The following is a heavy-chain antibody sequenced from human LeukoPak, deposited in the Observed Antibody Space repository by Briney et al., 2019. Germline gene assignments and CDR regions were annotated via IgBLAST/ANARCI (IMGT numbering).Heavy chain of an antibody. CDR3: ARDPSEASHPYYFDY. CDR1: GFTFSSYG. J-gene: IGHJ4*02. Sequence: GGSLRLSCAASGFTFSSYGMHWVRQAPGKGLEWVAFIRYDGSNKYYADSVKGRFTISRDNSKNTLYLQMNSLRPEDTAVYYCARDPSEASHPYYFDYWAQGTLVTVSS. V-gene: IGHV3-30*02. CDR2: IRYDGSNK.